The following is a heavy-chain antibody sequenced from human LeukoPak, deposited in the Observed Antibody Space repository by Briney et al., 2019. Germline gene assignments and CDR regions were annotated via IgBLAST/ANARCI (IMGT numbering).Heavy chain of an antibody. J-gene: IGHJ4*02. D-gene: IGHD6-19*01. CDR2: NYYSGST. CDR1: GGSISSYY. V-gene: IGHV4-59*01. CDR3: ARGEEWLGELDY. Sequence: PSETLSLTCTVSGGSISSYYWSWIRQPPGKGLEWIGYNYYSGSTNYNPSLKSRVTISVDTSKNQFSLKLSSVTAADTAVYYCARGEEWLGELDYWGQGTLVTVSS.